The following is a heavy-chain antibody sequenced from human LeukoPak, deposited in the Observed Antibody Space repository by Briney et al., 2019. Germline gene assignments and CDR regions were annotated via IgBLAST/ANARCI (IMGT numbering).Heavy chain of an antibody. CDR1: GFTFSSYG. CDR2: IRYDGSNK. Sequence: GGSLRLSCAASGFTFSSYGMHWVRQAPGKGLEWVAFIRYDGSNKYYADSVKGRFTISRDNSKNTLYLQMNGLRAEDTAVYSCAKDFSMDSGLFDYWGQGTLVTVSS. D-gene: IGHD2-2*03. V-gene: IGHV3-30*02. CDR3: AKDFSMDSGLFDY. J-gene: IGHJ4*02.